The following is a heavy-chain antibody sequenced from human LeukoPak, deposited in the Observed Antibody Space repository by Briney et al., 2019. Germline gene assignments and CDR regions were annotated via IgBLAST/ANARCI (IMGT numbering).Heavy chain of an antibody. V-gene: IGHV1-18*01. Sequence: ASVKVSCEASGYTFTSYDISWVRQAPGQGLEWMGWISPSHTTRVYAQEFQGRVTMTADTNTNTVSMELRSLRSDDTAVYFCARDYILPLETDNGDGFAIWGQGTVVTVSS. D-gene: IGHD3-3*02. CDR1: GYTFTSYD. J-gene: IGHJ3*02. CDR2: ISPSHTTR. CDR3: ARDYILPLETDNGDGFAI.